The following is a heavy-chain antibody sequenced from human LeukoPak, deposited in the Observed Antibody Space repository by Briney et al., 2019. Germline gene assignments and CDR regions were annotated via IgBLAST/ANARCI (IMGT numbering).Heavy chain of an antibody. J-gene: IGHJ4*02. CDR2: INPNSGGT. D-gene: IGHD3-16*01. V-gene: IGHV1-2*02. CDR1: GYTFTSYG. CDR3: AREGVRFDY. Sequence: GASVKVSCKASGYTFTSYGISWVRQAPGQGLEWMGWINPNSGGTNYAQKFQGRVTMTRDTSISTAYMELSRLRSDDTAVYYCAREGVRFDYWGQGTLVTVSS.